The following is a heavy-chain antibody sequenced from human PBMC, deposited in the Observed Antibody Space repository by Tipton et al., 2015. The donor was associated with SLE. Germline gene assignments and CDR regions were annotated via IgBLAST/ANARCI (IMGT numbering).Heavy chain of an antibody. CDR2: ISVYNLNT. CDR3: ARDVPASGSHLLDS. Sequence: QLVQSGAEVKKPGASVKVSCKASGYPFTSYTITWVRQAPGQGLEWMGWISVYNLNTKYAQKLQGRVTMAIDTSTNTAYLELRSLTSDDTALYYCARDVPASGSHLLDSWGQGTLVTVSS. J-gene: IGHJ4*02. CDR1: GYPFTSYT. V-gene: IGHV1-18*01. D-gene: IGHD6-13*01.